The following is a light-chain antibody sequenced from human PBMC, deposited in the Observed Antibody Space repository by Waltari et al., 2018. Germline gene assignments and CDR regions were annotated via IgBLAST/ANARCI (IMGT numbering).Light chain of an antibody. V-gene: IGKV3-20*01. CDR2: GAS. CDR1: QSVSSSH. J-gene: IGKJ4*01. Sequence: EIVLTRSPGPLALSPGERATLSCRASQSVSSSHLAWYQQKPGQAPRLLIYGASSRATGIPDRFSGSGSGTDFTLTISRLEPEEFAVYYCQQYGSSPLTFGGGTKVEIK. CDR3: QQYGSSPLT.